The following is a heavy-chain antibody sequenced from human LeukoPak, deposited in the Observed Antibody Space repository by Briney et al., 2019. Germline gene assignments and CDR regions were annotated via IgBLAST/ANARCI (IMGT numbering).Heavy chain of an antibody. D-gene: IGHD3-22*01. CDR2: IYTSGST. Sequence: MASETLSLTCTVSGGSISSYYWSWIRQPAGKGLEWIGRIYTSGSTNYNPSLKSRVTMSVDTSKNQFSLKLSSVTAADTAVYYCARSVRYYYDSSGYYYFDYWGQGTLVTVSS. J-gene: IGHJ4*02. CDR3: ARSVRYYYDSSGYYYFDY. V-gene: IGHV4-4*07. CDR1: GGSISSYY.